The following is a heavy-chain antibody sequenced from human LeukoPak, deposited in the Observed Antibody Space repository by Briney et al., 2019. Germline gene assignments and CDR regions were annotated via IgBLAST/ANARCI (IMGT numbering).Heavy chain of an antibody. Sequence: SETLSLTCAVYGGSFSGYYWSWIRQPPGKGLEWIGEINHSGSTHYNPSLKSRVTISVDTSKNQFSLKLSSVTAADTAVYYCARDRGYKWGQGTLVTVSS. V-gene: IGHV4-34*01. J-gene: IGHJ4*02. CDR3: ARDRGYK. CDR1: GGSFSGYY. D-gene: IGHD1-14*01. CDR2: INHSGST.